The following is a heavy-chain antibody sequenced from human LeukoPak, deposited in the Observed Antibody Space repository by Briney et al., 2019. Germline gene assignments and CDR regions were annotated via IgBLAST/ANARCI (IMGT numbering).Heavy chain of an antibody. Sequence: PGGSLRLSCAASGFTFIPYSMNWVRQAPGKGLEWVSSISTSNRYIDYADSVKGRFTISRDNANNSLHLQMNSLTAEDTAIYYCARASLAVNDAFDIWGQGTMVTVSS. J-gene: IGHJ3*02. V-gene: IGHV3-21*01. CDR3: ARASLAVNDAFDI. CDR1: GFTFIPYS. CDR2: ISTSNRYI. D-gene: IGHD4-11*01.